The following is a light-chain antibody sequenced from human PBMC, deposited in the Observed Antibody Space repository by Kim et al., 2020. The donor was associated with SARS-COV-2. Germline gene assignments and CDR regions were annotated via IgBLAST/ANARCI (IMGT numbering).Light chain of an antibody. CDR3: QQRSNWLT. CDR1: QSVSSY. J-gene: IGKJ4*01. V-gene: IGKV3-11*01. CDR2: DAS. Sequence: ALSPGERATLSCRASQSVSSYLAWSQQKPGQAPRLLIYDASNRATGIPARFSGSGSGTDFTLTISSLEPEDFAVYYCQQRSNWLTFGGGTKVKIK.